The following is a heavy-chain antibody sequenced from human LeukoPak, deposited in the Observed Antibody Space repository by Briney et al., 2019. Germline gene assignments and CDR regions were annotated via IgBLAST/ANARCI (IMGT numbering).Heavy chain of an antibody. CDR3: ARDSVYSSSWYWFDP. V-gene: IGHV4-39*02. D-gene: IGHD6-13*01. J-gene: IGHJ5*02. CDR2: IFYSGST. Sequence: SETLSLTCTVSSGSISTSNYYWGWVRQPPGKALEWIGNIFYSGSTYYNPSLKSRVTISVDTSKNQFSLKLSSVTAADTAVYYCARDSVYSSSWYWFDPWGQGTLVTVSS. CDR1: SGSISTSNYY.